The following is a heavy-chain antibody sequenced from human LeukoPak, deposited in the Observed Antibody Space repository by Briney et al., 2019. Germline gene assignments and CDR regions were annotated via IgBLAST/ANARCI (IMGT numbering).Heavy chain of an antibody. D-gene: IGHD3-10*01. J-gene: IGHJ4*02. V-gene: IGHV3-43*01. CDR1: GFNFNDYT. CDR2: INWMGDTT. CDR3: ARGFGNPYYFDY. Sequence: GGSLRLSCVASGFNFNDYTMHWVRQAPGKGLEWVSLINWMGDTTYYADSVKGRFTISRDNSKNTLYLQMNSLRAEDTAVYYCARGFGNPYYFDYWGQGTLVTVSS.